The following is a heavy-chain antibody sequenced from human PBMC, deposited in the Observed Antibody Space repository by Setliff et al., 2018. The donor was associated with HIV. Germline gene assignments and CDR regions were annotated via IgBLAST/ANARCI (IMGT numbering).Heavy chain of an antibody. CDR3: AREKNGHFDS. D-gene: IGHD2-8*01. J-gene: IGHJ4*02. V-gene: IGHV4-59*01. CDR2: VFYSGSA. CDR1: AGSISSYY. Sequence: SETLSLTCAVSAGSISSYYWSWIRQPPGKGLEWIGYVFYSGSANYNPSLKSRVTISVDTSKNQFSLTVTSVTAADTAVYYCAREKNGHFDSWGQGTLVTVSS.